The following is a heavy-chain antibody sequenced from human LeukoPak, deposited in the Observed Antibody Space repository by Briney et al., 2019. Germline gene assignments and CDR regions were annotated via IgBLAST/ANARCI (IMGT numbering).Heavy chain of an antibody. J-gene: IGHJ4*02. CDR2: VSCSGTST. V-gene: IGHV3-23*01. D-gene: IGHD2-2*01. CDR1: GFTFSTYA. Sequence: GGSLRLSCAASGFTFSTYAMSWVRQAPGEGLEWVSGVSCSGTSTYYADYVKGRFAISRDNSKNALYLQMNSLRAEDTAVYYCAKVPKGGYFDYWGQGTLVTVSS. CDR3: AKVPKGGYFDY.